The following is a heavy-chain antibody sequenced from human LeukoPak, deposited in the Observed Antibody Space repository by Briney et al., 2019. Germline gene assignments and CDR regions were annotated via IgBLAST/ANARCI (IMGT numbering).Heavy chain of an antibody. CDR2: INHSGST. J-gene: IGHJ6*03. Sequence: PSETRSLTCAVYGGSFSGYYWSCISQPPGKGLEWIGEINHSGSTNYNPSLKSRVPISVDTSKNQCSLKLSSVTAADTAVYYCARGRRSFGSWYRDPARSGYYYYYMDVWGKGTTVTVSS. CDR3: ARGRRSFGSWYRDPARSGYYYYYMDV. D-gene: IGHD6-13*01. V-gene: IGHV4-34*01. CDR1: GGSFSGYY.